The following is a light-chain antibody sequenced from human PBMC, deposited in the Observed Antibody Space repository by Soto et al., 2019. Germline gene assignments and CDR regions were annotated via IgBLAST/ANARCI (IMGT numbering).Light chain of an antibody. CDR1: NSDTGNYNY. J-gene: IGLJ1*01. CDR3: SSYTTTTTLAV. Sequence: QSALTQPASVSGSPGQSITISCTGTNSDTGNYNYVSWYQHHPGKAPKLLIYGVSNRPSGVSNLFLSSKSGNTASLTISGLQANVEADYYCSSYTTTTTLAVFGTGTKVTVL. CDR2: GVS. V-gene: IGLV2-14*01.